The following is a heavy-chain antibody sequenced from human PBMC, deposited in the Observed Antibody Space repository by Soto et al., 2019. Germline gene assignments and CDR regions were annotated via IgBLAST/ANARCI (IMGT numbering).Heavy chain of an antibody. J-gene: IGHJ6*02. D-gene: IGHD6-13*01. CDR1: GFTFSSYG. V-gene: IGHV3-30*18. CDR3: AKVGRQLVLYYYYGMDV. Sequence: GGSLRLSCAASGFTFSSYGMHWVRQAPGKGLEWVAVISYDGSNKYYADSVKGRFTISRDNSENTLYLQMNSLRAEDTAVYYCAKVGRQLVLYYYYGMDVWGQGTTVTVSS. CDR2: ISYDGSNK.